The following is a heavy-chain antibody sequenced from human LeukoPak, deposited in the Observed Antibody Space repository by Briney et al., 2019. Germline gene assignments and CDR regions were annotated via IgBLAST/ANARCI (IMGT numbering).Heavy chain of an antibody. Sequence: GRSLRLSCAASGFTFSSYAMHWVRQAPGKGLEWVAVISYDGSNKYYADSVKGRFTISRDNSKNTLYLQMNSLKAEDTAVYYCARAGVHYYDSSGFAPHAFDIWGQGTMVTASS. D-gene: IGHD3-22*01. CDR1: GFTFSSYA. CDR2: ISYDGSNK. V-gene: IGHV3-30*01. J-gene: IGHJ3*02. CDR3: ARAGVHYYDSSGFAPHAFDI.